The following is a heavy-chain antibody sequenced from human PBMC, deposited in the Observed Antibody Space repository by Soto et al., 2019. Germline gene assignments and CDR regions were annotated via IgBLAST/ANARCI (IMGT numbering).Heavy chain of an antibody. CDR2: VSNDGNRK. J-gene: IGHJ5*01. CDR3: ARWVGGSMYDNSGKYDS. CDR1: GFTFSDSG. Sequence: QVQLVESGGGVVQPGRSLRLTCAASGFTFSDSGMHWVRQAPGKGLEWVALVSNDGNRKYYADSVKGRFTISRDNSENTLYLQMNSLRAEDTAVYYRARWVGGSMYDNSGKYDSWGQGTLVTVSS. V-gene: IGHV3-30*03. D-gene: IGHD3-22*01.